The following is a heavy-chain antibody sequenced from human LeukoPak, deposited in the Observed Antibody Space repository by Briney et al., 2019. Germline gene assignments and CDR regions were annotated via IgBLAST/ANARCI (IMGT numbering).Heavy chain of an antibody. CDR2: INHSGST. V-gene: IGHV4-34*01. J-gene: IGHJ5*02. Sequence: PSETLSLTCAVYGGSFSGYYWSWIRQPPRKGLEWIGEINHSGSTNYNPSLKSRVTISVDTSKNQFSLKLSSVTAADTAVYYCARALRYFDWLSKHSSGWYGGSWFDPWGQGTLVTVSS. D-gene: IGHD3-9*01. CDR3: ARALRYFDWLSKHSSGWYGGSWFDP. CDR1: GGSFSGYY.